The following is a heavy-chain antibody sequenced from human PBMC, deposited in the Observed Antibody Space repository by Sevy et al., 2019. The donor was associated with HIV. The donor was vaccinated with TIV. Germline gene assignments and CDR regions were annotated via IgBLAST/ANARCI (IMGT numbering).Heavy chain of an antibody. D-gene: IGHD3-3*02. J-gene: IGHJ3*02. CDR2: ISGLSNYI. CDR3: ARDPISTLFDASDI. V-gene: IGHV3-21*01. CDR1: GFTFSSYS. Sequence: GGSLRLSCAASGFTFSSYSMNWVRQAPGKGLEWVSFISGLSNYIYYADSVKGRFTISRDNAKNSLYLQMNSLRAEDTAVYYCARDPISTLFDASDIRGQGTMVTVSS.